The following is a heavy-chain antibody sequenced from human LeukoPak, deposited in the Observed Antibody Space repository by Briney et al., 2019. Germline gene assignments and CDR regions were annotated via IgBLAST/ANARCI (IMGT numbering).Heavy chain of an antibody. CDR1: GFTFSNYA. D-gene: IGHD3-9*01. CDR2: IVGSGGST. CDR3: AKWGDYDILTGYYDSDY. Sequence: HSGGSLRLSCAASGFTFSNYAMSWVRQATGKGLEWVSAIVGSGGSTYYADSVKGRFTISRDNPKNTLYLQMNSLRAEDTAVYYCAKWGDYDILTGYYDSDYWGQGTLVTVSS. V-gene: IGHV3-23*01. J-gene: IGHJ4*02.